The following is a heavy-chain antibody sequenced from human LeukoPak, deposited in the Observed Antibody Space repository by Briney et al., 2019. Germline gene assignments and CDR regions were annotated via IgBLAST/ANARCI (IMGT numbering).Heavy chain of an antibody. Sequence: TGGSLRLSCVPSGFTFDDYAMHWVRHAPGGGLEWVSGFCWNSGSIGYADSVKGRFTISRDNAKNSLYLQVNSLRADDTGLYYCAKDMGTSEPYYIDYWVQGTLVTVSS. V-gene: IGHV3-9*01. D-gene: IGHD1-14*01. CDR1: GFTFDDYA. J-gene: IGHJ4*02. CDR2: FCWNSGSI. CDR3: AKDMGTSEPYYIDY.